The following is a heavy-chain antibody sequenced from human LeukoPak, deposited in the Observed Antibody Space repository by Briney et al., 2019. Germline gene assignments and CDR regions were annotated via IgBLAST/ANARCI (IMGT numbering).Heavy chain of an antibody. CDR2: INPNSGGT. J-gene: IGHJ4*02. Sequence: ASVKVSCKASGYTFTGYYMHWVRQAPGQGLEWMGWINPNSGGTNYAQKFQGRVTMTRDTSISTAYMELSRLRSDDTAVYYCARDAGLVGATYYFDYWGQGTLVTVSS. D-gene: IGHD1-26*01. CDR3: ARDAGLVGATYYFDY. CDR1: GYTFTGYY. V-gene: IGHV1-2*02.